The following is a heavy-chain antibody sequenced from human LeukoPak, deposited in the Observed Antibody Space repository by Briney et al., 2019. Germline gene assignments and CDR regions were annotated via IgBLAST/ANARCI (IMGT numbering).Heavy chain of an antibody. V-gene: IGHV1-2*02. CDR1: GYTLTVYY. Sequence: ASVKVSCQASGYTLTVYYLHWVRQAPGQGPEWMGWINPNSGDTHSAQKFQGRVTMTRDTSISTGYMELNRLTSDDTAVYYCARALLVLAGTNFDYWGQGTLVTVSS. CDR2: INPNSGDT. J-gene: IGHJ4*02. CDR3: ARALLVLAGTNFDY. D-gene: IGHD2-2*01.